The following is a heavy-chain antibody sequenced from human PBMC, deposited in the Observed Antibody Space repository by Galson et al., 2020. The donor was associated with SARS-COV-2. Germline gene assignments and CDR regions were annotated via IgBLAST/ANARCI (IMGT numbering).Heavy chain of an antibody. CDR3: ASPGYDILTGYFHFAY. J-gene: IGHJ4*02. Sequence: ASVKVSCKASGYTFTGYYMHWVRQAPGQGLEWMGWINPNSGGTNYAQKFQGRVTMTRDTSISTAYMELSRLRSDDTAVYYCASPGYDILTGYFHFAYWGQGPLVTVSS. CDR2: INPNSGGT. V-gene: IGHV1-2*02. D-gene: IGHD3-9*01. CDR1: GYTFTGYY.